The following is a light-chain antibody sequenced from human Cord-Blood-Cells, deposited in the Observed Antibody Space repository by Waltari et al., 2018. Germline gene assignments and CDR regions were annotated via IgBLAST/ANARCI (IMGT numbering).Light chain of an antibody. J-gene: IGKJ4*01. Sequence: DIQMTQSPSSLSASVGDRVTITCRASQSISSYLNWYQQKPGKAPNLLIYAASSLQSGVPSRFSGSGSGTDFTLTISSLQPEDFATYYCQQSYSTPQELTFGGGTKVEIK. V-gene: IGKV1-39*01. CDR2: AAS. CDR1: QSISSY. CDR3: QQSYSTPQELT.